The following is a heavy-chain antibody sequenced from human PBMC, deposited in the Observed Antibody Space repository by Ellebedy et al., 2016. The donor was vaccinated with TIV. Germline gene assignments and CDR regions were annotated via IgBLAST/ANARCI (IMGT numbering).Heavy chain of an antibody. J-gene: IGHJ6*02. CDR2: VYPADSDT. D-gene: IGHD5-24*01. V-gene: IGHV5-51*01. CDR3: ARRNGSTFYYFYGMDV. CDR1: GYSFSTFW. Sequence: GESLKISCQGSGYSFSTFWIAWVRQLPGKGLEWVGMVYPADSDTRYSPSFRGQFTVSAYRSNNTAYLTWSSLRASDSGIYYCARRNGSTFYYFYGMDVWGPGTTVTVS.